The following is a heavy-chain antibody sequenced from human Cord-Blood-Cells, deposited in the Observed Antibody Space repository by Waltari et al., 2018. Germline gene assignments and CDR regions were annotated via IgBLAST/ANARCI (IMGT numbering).Heavy chain of an antibody. CDR1: GGYISSYY. J-gene: IGHJ6*03. D-gene: IGHD2-21*02. CDR3: ARAYCGGDCYSYYYYYMDV. CDR2: IYYSGST. V-gene: IGHV4-59*01. Sequence: QVQLQESGPGLVKPSEPLSLTCTVSGGYISSYYWSWSRQPPGKGLEWIGYIYYSGSTNYNPALKSRVTISVDTSKNQFSLKLSSVTAADTAVYYCARAYCGGDCYSYYYYYMDVWGKGTTVTVSS.